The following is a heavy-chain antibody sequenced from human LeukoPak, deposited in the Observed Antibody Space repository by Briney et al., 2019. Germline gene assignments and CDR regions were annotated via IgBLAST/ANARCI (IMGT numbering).Heavy chain of an antibody. CDR2: FDPENDER. D-gene: IGHD2-21*02. CDR1: GHTLSELP. CDR3: ATEVTSIVPDY. Sequence: ASVKVSCKVSGHTLSELPMYWVRQAPGEGLEWMGGFDPENDERIYAQKFRGRVTMTEDTSTNTAYMELSNLRSDDTAVYYCATEVTSIVPDYWGQGTLVTVSS. J-gene: IGHJ4*02. V-gene: IGHV1-24*01.